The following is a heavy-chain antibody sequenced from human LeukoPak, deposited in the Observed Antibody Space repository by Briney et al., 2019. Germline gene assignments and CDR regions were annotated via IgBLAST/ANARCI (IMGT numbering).Heavy chain of an antibody. CDR2: ISGSSSSYI. V-gene: IGHV3-21*01. J-gene: IGHJ4*02. CDR1: GFTFSSYS. Sequence: TGGSLRLSCAASGFTFSSYSMNWVRQAPGKGLEWVSSISGSSSSYIYYADSVKGRFTISRDNAKNSLYLQMNSLRAEDTAVYYCARDYGDYVGENFDYWGQGTLVTVSS. CDR3: ARDYGDYVGENFDY. D-gene: IGHD4-17*01.